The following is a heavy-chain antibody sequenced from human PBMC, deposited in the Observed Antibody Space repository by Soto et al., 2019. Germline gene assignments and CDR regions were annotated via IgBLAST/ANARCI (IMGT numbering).Heavy chain of an antibody. CDR1: GGSISSSSYY. CDR3: ATHLYSWNYHDY. V-gene: IGHV4-39*01. CDR2: IYYSGST. J-gene: IGHJ4*02. D-gene: IGHD1-7*01. Sequence: QLQLQESGPGLVKPSETLSLTCTVSGGSISSSSYYWGWIRQPPGKGLEWIGSIYYSGSTYYNPSLKDRATIFVATSKSHFSLELSSVTATDTAVYYCATHLYSWNYHDYWGQGTLVTVSS.